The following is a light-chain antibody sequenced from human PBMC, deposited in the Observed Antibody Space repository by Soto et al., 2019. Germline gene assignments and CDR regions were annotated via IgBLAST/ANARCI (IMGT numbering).Light chain of an antibody. CDR3: QQFGDSLT. CDR1: QSVSSTY. J-gene: IGKJ3*01. V-gene: IGKV3-20*01. Sequence: EVVLTQSPGTLSLSPGERATLSCRASQSVSSTYLVWYQQKPGQAPRLLIYGATSRASGIPDRFSGSGSGTDFTLTISRLEPEDFAVYYCQQFGDSLTVGTGTKVDNK. CDR2: GAT.